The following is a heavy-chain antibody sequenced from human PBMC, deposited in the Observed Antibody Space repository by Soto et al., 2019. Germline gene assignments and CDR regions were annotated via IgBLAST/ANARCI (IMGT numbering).Heavy chain of an antibody. CDR1: GGSVNSRNYF. CDR3: AAVAYWHQYFFGLGI. Sequence: QVRLEESGPGLVKPSETLSLTCTVSGGSVNSRNYFWNWIRQPPGKGLEWIGDVYYTGATNYNPSLQSRVTISEDTSKNQISLTLTSVTAADTAVYYCAAVAYWHQYFFGLGIWGRGTTVAVSS. J-gene: IGHJ6*02. D-gene: IGHD3-16*01. V-gene: IGHV4-61*01. CDR2: VYYTGAT.